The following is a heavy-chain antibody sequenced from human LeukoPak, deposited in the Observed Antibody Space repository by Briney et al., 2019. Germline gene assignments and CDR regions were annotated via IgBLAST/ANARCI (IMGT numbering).Heavy chain of an antibody. V-gene: IGHV3-66*01. CDR3: TTGGVVVVVAATLADY. CDR1: GFTVSSNY. CDR2: IYSGGST. J-gene: IGHJ4*02. D-gene: IGHD2-15*01. Sequence: GGSLRLSCAASGFTVSSNYMSWVRQAPGKGLEWVSVIYSGGSTYYADSVKGRFTISRDNSKNTLYLQMNSLKTEDTAVYYCTTGGVVVVVAATLADYWGQGTLVTVSS.